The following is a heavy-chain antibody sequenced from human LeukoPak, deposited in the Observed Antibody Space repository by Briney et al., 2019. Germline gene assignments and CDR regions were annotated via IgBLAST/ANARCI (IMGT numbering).Heavy chain of an antibody. J-gene: IGHJ5*02. V-gene: IGHV4-34*01. Sequence: PSETLSLTCAVYGGSFSGYYWSWIRQPPGKGLEWIGEINDRGSTNYNPSLKSRVTISVDTSKNQFSLKLSSVTAADTAVYYCARGGLYCSGGSCCLWFNPWGQGGLVSVSS. CDR3: ARGGLYCSGGSCCLWFNP. D-gene: IGHD2-15*01. CDR1: GGSFSGYY. CDR2: INDRGST.